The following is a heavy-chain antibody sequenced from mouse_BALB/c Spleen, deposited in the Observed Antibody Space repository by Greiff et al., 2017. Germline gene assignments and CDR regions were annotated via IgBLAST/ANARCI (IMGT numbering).Heavy chain of an antibody. CDR1: GFTFSSFG. CDR2: ISSGSSTI. CDR3: ARSSGYYWYFDV. D-gene: IGHD2-2*01. J-gene: IGHJ1*01. Sequence: VQLKQSGGGLVQPGGSRKLSCAASGFTFSSFGMHWVRQAPEKGLEWVAYISSGSSTIYYADTVKGRFTISRDNPKNTLFLQMTSLRSEDTAMYYCARSSGYYWYFDVWGAGTTVTVSS. V-gene: IGHV5-17*02.